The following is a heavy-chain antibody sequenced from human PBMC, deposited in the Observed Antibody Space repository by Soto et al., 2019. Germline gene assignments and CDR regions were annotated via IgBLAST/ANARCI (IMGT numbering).Heavy chain of an antibody. Sequence: QVQLVQSGAEVKQPGASATVSCKASGYTFTSYYIFWVRQAPGQGLEWMGVINTSDGGVTSARSFEGRITVTSDTSTSTVYMELSSLIPEDTTIYFRARGFLTMVRPRGRYGLDVWGQGTTVTVSS. CDR1: GYTFTSYY. CDR2: INTSDGGV. V-gene: IGHV1-46*01. CDR3: ARGFLTMVRPRGRYGLDV. J-gene: IGHJ6*02. D-gene: IGHD3-10*01.